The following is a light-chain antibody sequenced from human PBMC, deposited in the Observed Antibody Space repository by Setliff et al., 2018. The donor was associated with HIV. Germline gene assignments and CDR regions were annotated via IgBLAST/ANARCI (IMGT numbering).Light chain of an antibody. CDR1: SSDVGSYNR. Sequence: QSALTQPPSVSGSPGQSVTISCTGTSSDVGSYNRVSWYQQPPGTAPKLMIYEVNNRPSGFPDRFSGSKSGNTASLTISGLQAEDEADYYCSSYTSISTYVFGTGTKVTVL. CDR3: SSYTSISTYV. CDR2: EVN. V-gene: IGLV2-18*02. J-gene: IGLJ1*01.